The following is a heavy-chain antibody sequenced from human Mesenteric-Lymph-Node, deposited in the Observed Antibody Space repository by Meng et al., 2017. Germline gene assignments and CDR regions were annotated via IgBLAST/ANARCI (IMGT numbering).Heavy chain of an antibody. CDR2: IYYSGST. CDR1: GFTFSNAW. J-gene: IGHJ4*02. D-gene: IGHD3-22*01. CDR3: ASGIYYYDSSGWGY. Sequence: GSLRLSCAASGFTFSNAWMSWVRQAPGKGLEWIGSIYYSGSTYYNPSLKSRVTISVDTSKNQFSLKLSSVTAADTAVYYCASGIYYYDSSGWGYWGQGTLVTVSS. V-gene: IGHV4-38-2*01.